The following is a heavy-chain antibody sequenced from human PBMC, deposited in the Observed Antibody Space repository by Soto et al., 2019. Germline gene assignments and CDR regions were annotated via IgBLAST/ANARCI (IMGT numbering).Heavy chain of an antibody. V-gene: IGHV1-46*01. CDR1: GYTFTSHY. CDR2: INPSGGST. J-gene: IGHJ6*02. Sequence: ASVKVSCKASGYTFTSHYMHWVRQAPGQGLEWMGIINPSGGSTSNAQKFQGRVTMTRDTSTSTVYMELVNLGSEDTAVYYCAGSPLCTAICRPYCYYWMDIWGQGTTLTVSS. CDR3: AGSPLCTAICRPYCYYWMDI. D-gene: IGHD3-10*02.